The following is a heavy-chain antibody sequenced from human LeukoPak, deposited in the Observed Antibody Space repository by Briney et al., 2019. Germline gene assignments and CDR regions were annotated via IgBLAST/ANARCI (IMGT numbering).Heavy chain of an antibody. D-gene: IGHD3-16*01. CDR2: ISHDGAST. J-gene: IGHJ2*01. CDR1: GYTFYNCA. Sequence: GGSLRLTCAASGYTFYNCAVTWVRQAPGKGLEWVSSISHDGASTHYADSVKGRFTISRDNSKNTVFLQMDSLRAEDTAVYFCAKYGSGQLWLLGWYFDFWGRGTLVSVSS. V-gene: IGHV3-23*01. CDR3: AKYGSGQLWLLGWYFDF.